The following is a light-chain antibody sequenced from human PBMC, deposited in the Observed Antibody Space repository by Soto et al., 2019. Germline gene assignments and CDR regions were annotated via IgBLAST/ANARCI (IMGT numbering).Light chain of an antibody. CDR2: DAS. Sequence: EVVLTQSPATLSLSPGERANLSCRTSQSVSRTLAWYQQKSGQAPRLLIYDASNRATGMPTRFRGSGSGTGFTLTISSLEPEDCAVYYCQQRYNWPQTFGQGTKVEIK. CDR3: QQRYNWPQT. J-gene: IGKJ1*01. V-gene: IGKV3-11*01. CDR1: QSVSRT.